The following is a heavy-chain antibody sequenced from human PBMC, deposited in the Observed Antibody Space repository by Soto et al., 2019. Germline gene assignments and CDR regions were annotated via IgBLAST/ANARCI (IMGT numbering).Heavy chain of an antibody. V-gene: IGHV3-23*01. CDR1: GFTFSSYA. CDR3: AKSLLWSGSPDAFDI. D-gene: IGHD3-3*01. J-gene: IGHJ3*02. CDR2: ISGSDGTT. Sequence: PGGSLRLSCAASGFTFSSYAMSWVRQAPGRGLEWVSAISGSDGTTYYADSVKGRFTISRDNSKDTLYLQMNSLRAEDTAVYYCAKSLLWSGSPDAFDIWGQGTKVTVSS.